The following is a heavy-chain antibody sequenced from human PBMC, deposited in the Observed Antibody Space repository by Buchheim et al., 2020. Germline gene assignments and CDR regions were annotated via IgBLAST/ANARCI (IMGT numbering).Heavy chain of an antibody. CDR3: ARAAAAGMGYYYYGMDV. J-gene: IGHJ6*02. CDR1: GFTFSSYG. D-gene: IGHD6-13*01. Sequence: QVQLVESGGGVVQPGRSLRLSCAASGFTFSSYGMHWVRQAPGKGLEWVAVIWYDGSNKYYADSVKGRFTISRDTSKNTLSLQMNSLRAEDTAVYYCARAAAAGMGYYYYGMDVWGQGTT. CDR2: IWYDGSNK. V-gene: IGHV3-33*01.